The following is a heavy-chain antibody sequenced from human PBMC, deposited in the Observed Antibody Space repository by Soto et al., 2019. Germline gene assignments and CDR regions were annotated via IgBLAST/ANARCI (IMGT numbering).Heavy chain of an antibody. J-gene: IGHJ4*02. V-gene: IGHV1-18*01. CDR3: ARDAAVGLFDY. D-gene: IGHD1-26*01. CDR2: ISAYNGNT. Sequence: QVQLVQSGAEXXXXGASVKVSCKASGYTFTSYGISWVRQAPGQGLEWMGWISAYNGNTNYAQKLQGRVTMTTDTSTITAYMELRSLRSDDTAVYYCARDAAVGLFDYWGQGTLVTVSS. CDR1: GYTFTSYG.